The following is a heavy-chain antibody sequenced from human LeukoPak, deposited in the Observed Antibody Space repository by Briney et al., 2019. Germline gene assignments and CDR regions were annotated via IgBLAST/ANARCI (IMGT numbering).Heavy chain of an antibody. D-gene: IGHD3-3*01. V-gene: IGHV3-11*01. CDR2: ISSSGSTI. J-gene: IGHJ6*03. CDR1: GFTFSDYY. CDR3: ARSCLGIFGVVISYYYYMDV. Sequence: PGGSLRLSCAASGFTFSDYYMSWIRQAPGKGLEWVSYISSSGSTIYYADSVKGRFTISRDNAKNSLYLQMNSLRAEDTAVYYCARSCLGIFGVVISYYYYMDVWGKGTTVTVSS.